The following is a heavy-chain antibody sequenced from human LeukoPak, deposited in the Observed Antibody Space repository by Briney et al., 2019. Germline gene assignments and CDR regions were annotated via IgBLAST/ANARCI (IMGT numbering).Heavy chain of an antibody. CDR3: ARGTLYSGWSYYFDY. CDR1: GVSISLSYYY. Sequence: SETLSLTCSVSGVSISLSYYYWGWIRQPPGKALEWTVSVYYSGTTSYNPSLKSRVTISVDMSKNHFSLRLSPVTAADTAMYYCARGTLYSGWSYYFDYWGQGSQVTVSS. D-gene: IGHD6-19*01. CDR2: VYYSGTT. J-gene: IGHJ4*02. V-gene: IGHV4-39*07.